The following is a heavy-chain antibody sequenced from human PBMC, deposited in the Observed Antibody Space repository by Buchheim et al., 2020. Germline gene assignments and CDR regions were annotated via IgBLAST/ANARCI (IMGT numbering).Heavy chain of an antibody. CDR2: ISYDGSNK. CDR1: GFTFSSYA. J-gene: IGHJ6*02. D-gene: IGHD1-26*01. V-gene: IGHV3-30-3*01. CDR3: ARGVGATGVYYYYGMDV. Sequence: VQLVESGGGLVQPGGSLRLSCAASGFTFSSYAMHWVRQAPGKGLEWVAVISYDGSNKYYADSVKGRFTISRDNSKNTLYLQMNSLRAEDTAVYYCARGVGATGVYYYYGMDVGGQGTT.